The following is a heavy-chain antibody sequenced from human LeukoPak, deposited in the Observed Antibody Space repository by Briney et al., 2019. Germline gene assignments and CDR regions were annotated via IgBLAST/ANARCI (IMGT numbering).Heavy chain of an antibody. CDR1: GFTVGSTY. CDR3: ARELGDPGDY. V-gene: IGHV3-53*01. J-gene: IGHJ4*02. CDR2: IYSGGST. Sequence: QSGGSLRLSCAVSGFTVGSTYMSWVRQAPGKGLEWVSAIYSGGSTYYADSVKGRLTISRDNPKNAVYLQMSSLRAEDTAVYYCARELGDPGDYWGQGTLVTVSS. D-gene: IGHD2-21*02.